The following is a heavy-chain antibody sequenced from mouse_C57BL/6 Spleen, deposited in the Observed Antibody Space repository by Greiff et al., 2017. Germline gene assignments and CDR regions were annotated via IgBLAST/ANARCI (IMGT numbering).Heavy chain of an antibody. V-gene: IGHV14-4*01. J-gene: IGHJ2*01. Sequence: DVKLQESGAELVRPGASVKLSCTASGFNIKDDYMHWVKQRPAQGLEWIGWIDPENGDTEYASKFQGKATITADTSSNTAYLQLSSLTSEDTAVYYCTTPSDDYWGQGTTLTVSS. CDR1: GFNIKDDY. CDR3: TTPSDDY. CDR2: IDPENGDT.